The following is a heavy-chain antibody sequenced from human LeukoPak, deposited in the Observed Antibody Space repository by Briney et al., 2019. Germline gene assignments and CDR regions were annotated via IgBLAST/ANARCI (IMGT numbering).Heavy chain of an antibody. D-gene: IGHD4-17*01. V-gene: IGHV5-51*01. J-gene: IGHJ3*02. CDR1: GYIFSSYW. CDR3: ARPRTTVTDAFDI. CDR2: VFPGDSDT. Sequence: GESLKISCKGSGYIFSSYWIAWLRQTPAKGLEWMGIVFPGDSDTRYSPSFQGQVTISADKSISTAYLQWSSLKASDTAMYYCARPRTTVTDAFDIWGQGTMVTVSS.